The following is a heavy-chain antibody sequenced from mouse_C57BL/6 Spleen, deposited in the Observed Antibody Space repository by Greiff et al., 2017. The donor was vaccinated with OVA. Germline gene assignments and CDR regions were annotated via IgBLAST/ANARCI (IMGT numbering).Heavy chain of an antibody. V-gene: IGHV1-74*01. D-gene: IGHD1-1*01. CDR2: IHPSDSDT. CDR3: GYGSSSRGYFDV. Sequence: QVQLQQPGAELVKPGASVKVSCKASGYTFTSYWMHWVKQRPGQGLEWIGRIHPSDSDTTYNQKFKGKATLTVNKSSSTAYMQLSSLTSEVSAVYYCGYGSSSRGYFDVWGTGTTVTVSS. CDR1: GYTFTSYW. J-gene: IGHJ1*03.